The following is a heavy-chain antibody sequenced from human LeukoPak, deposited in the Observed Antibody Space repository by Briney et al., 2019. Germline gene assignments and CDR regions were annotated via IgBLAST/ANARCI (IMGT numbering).Heavy chain of an antibody. J-gene: IGHJ6*03. V-gene: IGHV3-74*01. D-gene: IGHD2-15*01. CDR3: ARDRYYYYMDV. Sequence: GGSLRLSCAASGFTFTSHWMHWVRRTPGKGLVWVSRINSDGSSTNYADSVEGRFTISRDNAKNTVYLQMNSLRADDTSVYYCARDRYYYYMDVWGKGTTVTVSS. CDR1: GFTFTSHW. CDR2: INSDGSST.